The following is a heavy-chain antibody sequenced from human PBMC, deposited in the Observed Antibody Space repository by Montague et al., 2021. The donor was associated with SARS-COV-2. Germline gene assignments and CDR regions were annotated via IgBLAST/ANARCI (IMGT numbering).Heavy chain of an antibody. D-gene: IGHD1-26*01. CDR3: ARQLPSDCATNTSFPYYFDG. V-gene: IGHV4-39*01. J-gene: IGHJ4*02. Sequence: SETLSLTCTVSGGSISSPDYYWGWISQSPGKGLEWIGSISYNGRTSYNPSLMSRVSSSLDTSKNHFSLILSSVTVADTAVYFCARQLPSDCATNTSFPYYFDGWGQGALVTVSS. CDR2: ISYNGRT. CDR1: GGSISSPDYY.